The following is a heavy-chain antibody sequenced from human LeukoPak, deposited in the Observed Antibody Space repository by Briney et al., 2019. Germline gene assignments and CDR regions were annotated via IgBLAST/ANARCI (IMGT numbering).Heavy chain of an antibody. Sequence: GGSLRLSCAASGFTFSSYGMHWVRQAPGKGLEWVAFIRYDGSNKYYADSVKGRFTISRDNSKNTLYLQMNSLRAEDTAVYYCANRGGWDIAMVNDYWGQGTLVTVSS. J-gene: IGHJ4*02. D-gene: IGHD5-18*01. CDR3: ANRGGWDIAMVNDY. CDR1: GFTFSSYG. V-gene: IGHV3-30*02. CDR2: IRYDGSNK.